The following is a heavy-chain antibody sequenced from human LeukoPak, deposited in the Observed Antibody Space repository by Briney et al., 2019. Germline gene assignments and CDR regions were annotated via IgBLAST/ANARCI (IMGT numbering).Heavy chain of an antibody. CDR3: ARDDDDYDFWSGYYVRYFDY. V-gene: IGHV3-21*01. Sequence: PGGSLRLSCAASGFTFDDYGMSWVRQVPGKGLEWVSSISSSSSYLYYADSVKGRFTISRDNAKNSLYLQMNSLRAEDTAVYYCARDDDDYDFWSGYYVRYFDYWGQGTLVTVSS. J-gene: IGHJ4*02. CDR1: GFTFDDYG. D-gene: IGHD3-3*01. CDR2: ISSSSSYL.